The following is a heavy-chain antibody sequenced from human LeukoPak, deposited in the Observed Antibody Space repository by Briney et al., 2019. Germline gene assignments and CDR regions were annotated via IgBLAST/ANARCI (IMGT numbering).Heavy chain of an antibody. J-gene: IGHJ4*02. CDR2: SSGSGGST. CDR3: AKVIERWLPPIVRGFDY. CDR1: GFTFSSYA. Sequence: PGGSLRLSCAASGFTFSSYAMSLVRQAPGKGLEWVSASSGSGGSTYYADSVKGRFTISRDNSKNTLCLQMNSLRAEDTAVYYCAKVIERWLPPIVRGFDYWGQGTLVTVSS. V-gene: IGHV3-23*01. D-gene: IGHD5-12*01.